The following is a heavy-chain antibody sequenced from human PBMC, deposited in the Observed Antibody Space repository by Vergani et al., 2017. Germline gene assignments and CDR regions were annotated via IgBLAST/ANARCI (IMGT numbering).Heavy chain of an antibody. J-gene: IGHJ4*02. V-gene: IGHV4-30-4*08. CDR3: ARSRYLRRATGEFDY. CDR1: GGSISSGDYY. CDR2: IYYSGST. D-gene: IGHD3-16*01. Sequence: QVQLQESGPGLVKPSQTLSLTCTVSGGSISSGDYYWSWIRQPPGKGLEWIGYIYYSGSTYYNPSLKSRVTISVDTSKNHFSLKLSSVTAADTAVYYCARSRYLRRATGEFDYWGQGTLVTVSS.